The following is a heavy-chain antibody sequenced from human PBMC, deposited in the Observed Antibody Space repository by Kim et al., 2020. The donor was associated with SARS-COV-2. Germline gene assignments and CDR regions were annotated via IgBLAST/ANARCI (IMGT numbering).Heavy chain of an antibody. CDR1: GGSISSCGYY. J-gene: IGHJ4*02. Sequence: SETLSLTCTVSGGSISSCGYYWSWVRQHPGKGLEWIGYIYYSGSTYYNPSLKSRVTISVDTSKNQFSLNLNSVTAADTAVYYCARDKDGYNTLDYWGQGT. CDR3: ARDKDGYNTLDY. V-gene: IGHV4-31*03. D-gene: IGHD5-12*01. CDR2: IYYSGST.